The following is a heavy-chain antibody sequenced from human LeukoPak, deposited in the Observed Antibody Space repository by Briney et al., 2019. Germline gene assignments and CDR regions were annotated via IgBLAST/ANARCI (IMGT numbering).Heavy chain of an antibody. Sequence: GGSLRLSCAASGFTFSSYGMHWVRQAPGKGLEWVAVIWYDGSNKYYADSVKGRFTISRDNSKNTLYLQMNSLRAEDTAVYYCARARGSSWYEDDAFDIWGQGTMVTVSS. V-gene: IGHV3-33*01. D-gene: IGHD6-13*01. CDR3: ARARGSSWYEDDAFDI. CDR1: GFTFSSYG. J-gene: IGHJ3*02. CDR2: IWYDGSNK.